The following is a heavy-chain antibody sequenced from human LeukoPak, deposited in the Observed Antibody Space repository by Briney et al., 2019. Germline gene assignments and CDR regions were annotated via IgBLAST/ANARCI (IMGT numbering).Heavy chain of an antibody. CDR3: AKDPSYYGDQYYFDY. CDR1: GFTFSFYG. V-gene: IGHV3-30*02. D-gene: IGHD4-17*01. J-gene: IGHJ4*02. CDR2: IRYDGSNK. Sequence: PGGSLRLSCAASGFTFSFYGVRWVRQAPGKGLEWVALIRYDGSNKYYADSVRGRFTISRGNSKNTLYLLMNSLRAEDTAVYYCAKDPSYYGDQYYFDYWGQGTLVTVSS.